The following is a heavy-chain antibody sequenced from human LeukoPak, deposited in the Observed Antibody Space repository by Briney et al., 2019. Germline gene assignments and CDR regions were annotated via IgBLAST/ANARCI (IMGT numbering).Heavy chain of an antibody. V-gene: IGHV3-74*01. CDR1: GFTFSSYW. D-gene: IGHD4-11*01. CDR2: VASDGSST. Sequence: GGSLRLSCAASGFTFSSYWMNWVRQAPGKGLVWVSRVASDGSSTTYVDSVKGRFSISRDNSKNTLYMQMNSLRAEDTAVYYCAKDYGYYSSYYYGMDVWGQGTTVTVSS. CDR3: AKDYGYYSSYYYGMDV. J-gene: IGHJ6*02.